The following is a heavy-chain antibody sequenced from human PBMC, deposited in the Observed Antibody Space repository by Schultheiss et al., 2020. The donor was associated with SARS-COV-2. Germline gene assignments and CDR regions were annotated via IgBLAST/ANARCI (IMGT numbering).Heavy chain of an antibody. CDR1: GFTFSSYA. J-gene: IGHJ1*01. CDR2: ISGSGGST. D-gene: IGHD5-18*01. CDR3: AKDSGVQLWLQYFQH. V-gene: IGHV3-23*01. Sequence: GGSLRLSCAASGFTFSSYAMSWVRQAPGKGLEWVSAISGSGGSTYYADSVKGRFTISRDNSKNTLYLQMNSLRAEDTAVYYCAKDSGVQLWLQYFQHWGQGTLVTVSS.